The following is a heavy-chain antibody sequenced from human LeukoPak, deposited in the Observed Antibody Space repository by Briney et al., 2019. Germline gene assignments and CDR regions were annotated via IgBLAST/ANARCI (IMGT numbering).Heavy chain of an antibody. D-gene: IGHD3-3*01. J-gene: IGHJ3*02. CDR2: IKKDGSEK. CDR3: ARDGDFWSAQGAFDI. CDR1: GFTFNNYW. V-gene: IGHV3-7*01. Sequence: GGSXRLSCAASGFTFNNYWMSWVRLAPGKXLEWVANIKKDGSEKFYVDSVKGRFTISRDNAKNSLYLQMNSLRAEDTAVYYCARDGDFWSAQGAFDIWGQGTMVTVSS.